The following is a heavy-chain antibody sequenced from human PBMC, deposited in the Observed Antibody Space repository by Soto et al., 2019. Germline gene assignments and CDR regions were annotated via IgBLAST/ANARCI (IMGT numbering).Heavy chain of an antibody. CDR3: AREGIVVVVAAITY. D-gene: IGHD2-15*01. CDR2: INPNSGGT. J-gene: IGHJ4*02. CDR1: GYTFTGYY. Sequence: ASVKVSCKASGYTFTGYYMHWVRQAPGQGLEWMGWINPNSGGTNYAQKFQGRVTMTRDTSISTAYMELSRLRSDDTAVYYCAREGIVVVVAAITYWGQGTLVTVSS. V-gene: IGHV1-2*02.